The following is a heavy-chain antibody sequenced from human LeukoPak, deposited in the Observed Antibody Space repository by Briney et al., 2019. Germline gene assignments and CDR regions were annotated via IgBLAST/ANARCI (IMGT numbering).Heavy chain of an antibody. Sequence: GESLKISCKGSGYSFTSYWIGWVRQMPGKGLEWMGIIYPGDSDTRYSPSFQGQATISADKSISTAYLQWSSLKASDTAMYYCARVYYDSSGYHTPFDYWGQGTLVTVSS. D-gene: IGHD3-22*01. CDR1: GYSFTSYW. CDR2: IYPGDSDT. CDR3: ARVYYDSSGYHTPFDY. V-gene: IGHV5-51*01. J-gene: IGHJ4*02.